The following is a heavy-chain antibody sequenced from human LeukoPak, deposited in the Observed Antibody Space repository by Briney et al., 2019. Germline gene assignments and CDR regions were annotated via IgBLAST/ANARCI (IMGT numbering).Heavy chain of an antibody. J-gene: IGHJ4*02. V-gene: IGHV5-51*01. CDR2: IYPGDSDT. D-gene: IGHD1-1*01. CDR3: ARCGTIGTGGDY. Sequence: GESLKISCKSSEYIFTTYWIDWVRQMPGKGLEWMGSIYPGDSDTRYSPSFQGQVTISADKFISTAYLQWSSLKASDSAMYYCARCGTIGTGGDYWGQGTLVTVSS. CDR1: EYIFTTYW.